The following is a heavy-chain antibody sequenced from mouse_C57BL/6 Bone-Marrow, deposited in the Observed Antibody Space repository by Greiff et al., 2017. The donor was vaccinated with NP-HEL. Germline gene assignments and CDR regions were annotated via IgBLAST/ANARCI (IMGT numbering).Heavy chain of an antibody. J-gene: IGHJ2*01. V-gene: IGHV1-63*01. CDR1: GYTFTNYW. Sequence: VQLQESGAELVRPGTSVKMSCKASGYTFTNYWIGWAKQRPGHGLEWIGDIYPGGGYTNYIEKFKGKATLTADKSSSTAYMQFSSLTSEDSAIYYCAREDYGSTSFDYWGQGTTLTVSS. CDR3: AREDYGSTSFDY. CDR2: IYPGGGYT. D-gene: IGHD1-1*01.